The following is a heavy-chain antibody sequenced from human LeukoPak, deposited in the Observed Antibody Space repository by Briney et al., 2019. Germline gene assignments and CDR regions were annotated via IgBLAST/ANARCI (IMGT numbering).Heavy chain of an antibody. J-gene: IGHJ4*02. CDR3: ARDGWGSYYVRLGY. CDR1: GFTFSTFA. CDR2: IFPSGGEI. V-gene: IGHV3-23*01. Sequence: GGSLRLSCAASGFTFSTFAMIWVRQPPGKGLEWVSSIFPSGGEIHYADSVRGRFTISRDNSKSTLSLQMNSLRAEDTAVYYCARDGWGSYYVRLGYWGQGTLVTVSS. D-gene: IGHD1-26*01.